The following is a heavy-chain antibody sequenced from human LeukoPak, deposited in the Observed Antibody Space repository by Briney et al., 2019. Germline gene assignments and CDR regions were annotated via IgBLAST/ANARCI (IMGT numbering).Heavy chain of an antibody. J-gene: IGHJ4*02. V-gene: IGHV3-48*04. CDR3: ARDRHDYGFDY. D-gene: IGHD4-17*01. Sequence: GGSLRLSCVASGFTFSSYSMNWVRQAPGKGLEWVSYISSSSSTIYYADSVKGRFTISRDNAKNSLYLQMNSLRAEDTAVYYCARDRHDYGFDYWGQGTLVTVSS. CDR1: GFTFSSYS. CDR2: ISSSSSTI.